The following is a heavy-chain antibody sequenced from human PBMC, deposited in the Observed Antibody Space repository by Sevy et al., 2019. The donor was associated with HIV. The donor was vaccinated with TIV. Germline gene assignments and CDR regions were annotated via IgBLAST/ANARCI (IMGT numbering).Heavy chain of an antibody. CDR3: ARGRAIAAAGTLDY. Sequence: GGSLRLSCAASGFTFNTYAMHWVRQAPGKGLEWVAVISFDGGSKYYADSVKGRFTISRDNSKNTLYLQMISLRPEDWAIYYCARGRAIAAAGTLDYWGQGTLVTVSS. CDR1: GFTFNTYA. D-gene: IGHD6-13*01. J-gene: IGHJ4*02. CDR2: ISFDGGSK. V-gene: IGHV3-30-3*01.